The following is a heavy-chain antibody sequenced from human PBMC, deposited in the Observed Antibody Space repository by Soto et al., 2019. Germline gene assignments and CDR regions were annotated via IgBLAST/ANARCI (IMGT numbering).Heavy chain of an antibody. CDR2: IYHSGIT. CDR1: GGSINSGGYF. Sequence: PSETLSLTCSVSGGSINSGGYFWSWIRQHPGKGLECIGYIYHSGITYYNPSLKSRVTISVDTSKNEFSLQLRSVTAADTAVYFCASFHNTSPGRFDPWGQGTLVTVSS. D-gene: IGHD1-20*01. CDR3: ASFHNTSPGRFDP. V-gene: IGHV4-31*03. J-gene: IGHJ5*02.